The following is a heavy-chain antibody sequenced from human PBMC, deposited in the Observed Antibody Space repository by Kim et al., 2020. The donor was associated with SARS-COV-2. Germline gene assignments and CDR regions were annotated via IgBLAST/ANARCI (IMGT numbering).Heavy chain of an antibody. CDR2: INPSGGST. D-gene: IGHD5-18*01. CDR3: AREGRGYSYGFLTFENYYYYYSMDV. Sequence: ASVKVSCKASGYTFTSYYMHWVRQAPGQGLEWMGIINPSGGSTSYAQKFQGRVTMTRDTSTSTVYMELSSLRSEDTAVYYCAREGRGYSYGFLTFENYYYYYSMDVWGKGTTVTVSS. J-gene: IGHJ6*03. V-gene: IGHV1-46*01. CDR1: GYTFTSYY.